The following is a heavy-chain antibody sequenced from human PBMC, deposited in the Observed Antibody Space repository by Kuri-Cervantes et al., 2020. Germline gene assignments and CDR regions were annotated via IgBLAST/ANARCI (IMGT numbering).Heavy chain of an antibody. Sequence: GSLRLSCAVSGGSISSYYWSWIRQPPGKKLEWIGCIYPGQNNRYNPSLQSRVAISVDTSKNQFSLNLSSVTAADTAVYYCATYFVGVGGRGNWGQGILVTVSS. D-gene: IGHD2-21*01. CDR2: IYPGQNN. CDR3: ATYFVGVGGRGN. J-gene: IGHJ4*02. CDR1: GGSISSYY. V-gene: IGHV4-59*01.